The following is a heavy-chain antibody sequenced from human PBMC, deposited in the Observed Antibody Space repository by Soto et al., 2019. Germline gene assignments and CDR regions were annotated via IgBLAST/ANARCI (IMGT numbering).Heavy chain of an antibody. CDR2: IKQDGSEK. CDR1: GFTFSSCW. J-gene: IGHJ4*02. Sequence: EVQLVESGGDLVQPGESLRLSCAASGFTFSSCWMSWVRQTPGKGLEWVANIKQDGSEKYYVDSVKGRFTISRDNAKNSLFLQMNSLRAEDTAVYYCARIGAYSGRGADYWGQGALVTVSS. D-gene: IGHD5-12*01. V-gene: IGHV3-7*01. CDR3: ARIGAYSGRGADY.